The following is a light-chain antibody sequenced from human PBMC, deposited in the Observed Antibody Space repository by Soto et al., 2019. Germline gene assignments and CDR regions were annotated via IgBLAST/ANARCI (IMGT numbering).Light chain of an antibody. CDR2: EVS. CDR3: SSYTGRSTDI. V-gene: IGLV2-14*01. J-gene: IGLJ1*01. Sequence: QYALTQPASVSGSPGQSITISCTGTSSDVGGYNYVSWYQQHPGKAPKILIYEVSRRPSGVSNRFSGSKSGNTASLTISGLQGEDEGDYYCSSYTGRSTDIFGTGTKLTV. CDR1: SSDVGGYNY.